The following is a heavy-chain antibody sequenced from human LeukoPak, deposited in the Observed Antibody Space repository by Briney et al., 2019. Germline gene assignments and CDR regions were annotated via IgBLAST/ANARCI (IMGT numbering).Heavy chain of an antibody. Sequence: ASVKVSCKASGYTFTGYYMHWVRQAPGQGLGWMGWVNPNSGNTGYEQKFQGRVTITRNTSISTAYMELSSLRSEDTAVYYCARRVYMDVWGKGTTVTVAS. CDR3: ARRVYMDV. CDR1: GYTFTGYY. CDR2: VNPNSGNT. V-gene: IGHV1-8*03. J-gene: IGHJ6*03.